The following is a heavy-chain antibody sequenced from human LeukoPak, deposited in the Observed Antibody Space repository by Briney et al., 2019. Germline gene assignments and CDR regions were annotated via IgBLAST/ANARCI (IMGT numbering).Heavy chain of an antibody. CDR3: ASGYYYRGDY. J-gene: IGHJ4*02. Sequence: SQTLSLTCTVSGGSISSGSYYWSWIRQPAGKGLEWIGRIYTSGSTNYNPSLKSRVTISVDTSKNGFSLKLSSVTAADTAVYYCASGYYYRGDYWGQGTLVTVSS. V-gene: IGHV4-61*02. CDR2: IYTSGST. D-gene: IGHD3-22*01. CDR1: GGSISSGSYY.